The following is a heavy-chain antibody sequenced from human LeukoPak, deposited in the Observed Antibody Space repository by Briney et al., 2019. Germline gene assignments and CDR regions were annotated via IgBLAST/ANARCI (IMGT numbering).Heavy chain of an antibody. CDR1: GYTFTSYD. CDR3: ARRGTAMGFDYYYYYYMDV. J-gene: IGHJ6*03. Sequence: GASVKVSCKASGYTFTSYDINWVLQATGQGLEWMGWMNPNSGNTGYAQKFQGRVTITRNTSISTAYMELSSLRSEDAAVYYCARRGTAMGFDYYYYYYMDVWGKGTTVTVSS. CDR2: MNPNSGNT. V-gene: IGHV1-8*03. D-gene: IGHD5-18*01.